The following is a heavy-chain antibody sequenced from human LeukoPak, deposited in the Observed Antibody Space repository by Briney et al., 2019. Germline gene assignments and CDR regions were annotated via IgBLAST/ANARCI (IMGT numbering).Heavy chain of an antibody. CDR1: GFSVNDYS. Sequence: PGGSLRLSCAVSGFSVNDYSISWIRQSPGKGPEWISFVMSGRGSTNYADSVKGRFTISRDNAKNSVALQLDGLRAEDTAVYFCTRKRRGSYYAFESWGQGTLVTVSS. J-gene: IGHJ4*02. CDR2: VMSGRGST. D-gene: IGHD3-16*01. V-gene: IGHV3-11*03. CDR3: TRKRRGSYYAFES.